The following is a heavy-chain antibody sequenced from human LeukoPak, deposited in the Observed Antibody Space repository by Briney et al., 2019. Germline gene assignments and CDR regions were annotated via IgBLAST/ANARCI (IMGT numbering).Heavy chain of an antibody. CDR3: ARDGGRWAALGFNWFDP. CDR2: ISSSGSYI. Sequence: GGSLRLSCAAPRFTFSTYSMNWVRQAPGKGLEWVSSISSSGSYIYYAGSVKGRFTISRDNAKNSLYLQMNSLRAEDTAVYYCARDGGRWAALGFNWFDPWGQGTLVTVSS. J-gene: IGHJ5*02. D-gene: IGHD3-16*01. V-gene: IGHV3-21*01. CDR1: RFTFSTYS.